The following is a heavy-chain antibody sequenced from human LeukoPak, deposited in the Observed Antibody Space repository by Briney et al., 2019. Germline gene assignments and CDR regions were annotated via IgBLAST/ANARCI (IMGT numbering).Heavy chain of an antibody. CDR3: AKVPRGSTLAEYFQH. V-gene: IGHV3-66*01. CDR1: GFTVSSNY. J-gene: IGHJ1*01. D-gene: IGHD2-2*01. Sequence: GGSLRLSCAASGFTVSSNYMSWVRQAPGKGLEWVSVIYSGGSTYYADSVKGRFTISRDNSKNTLYLQMNSLRAEDTAVYYCAKVPRGSTLAEYFQHWGQGTLVTVSS. CDR2: IYSGGST.